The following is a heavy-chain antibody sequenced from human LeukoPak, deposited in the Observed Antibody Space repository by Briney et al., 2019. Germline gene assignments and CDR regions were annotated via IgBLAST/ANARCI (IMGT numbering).Heavy chain of an antibody. J-gene: IGHJ4*02. D-gene: IGHD6-19*01. CDR1: GGTFSSYA. V-gene: IGHV1-18*01. CDR2: ISAYNGNT. Sequence: ASVKVSCKASGGTFSSYAISWVRQAPGQGLEWMGWISAYNGNTNYAQKLQGRVTMTTDTSTSTAYMELRSLRSDDTAVYYCARKKLYTKHSSGWSLYYWGQGTLVTVSS. CDR3: ARKKLYTKHSSGWSLYY.